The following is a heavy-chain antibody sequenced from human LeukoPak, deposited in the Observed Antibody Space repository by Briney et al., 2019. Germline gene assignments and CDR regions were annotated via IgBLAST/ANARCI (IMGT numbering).Heavy chain of an antibody. D-gene: IGHD1-26*01. CDR2: LSSSGSRT. J-gene: IGHJ4*02. Sequence: GGSLRLSCAASGFTFSSYAMSWVRQAPGKGLEWVSALSSSGSRTFYTDSVKGRFTISRDNSKNTLCLQMNSLRAEDTAVYYCARLSEYRSRNSGSYFMFDYWGQGTLVTVSS. CDR1: GFTFSSYA. CDR3: ARLSEYRSRNSGSYFMFDY. V-gene: IGHV3-23*01.